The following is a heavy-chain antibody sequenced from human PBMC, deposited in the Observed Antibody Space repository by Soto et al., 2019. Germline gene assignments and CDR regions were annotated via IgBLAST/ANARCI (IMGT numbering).Heavy chain of an antibody. V-gene: IGHV3-15*01. D-gene: IGHD5-12*01. CDR3: TTDPRGDIVATITSIDY. J-gene: IGHJ4*02. CDR2: IKSKTDGGTT. CDR1: GFTFSNAW. Sequence: GGSLRLSCAASGFTFSNAWMSWVRQAPGKGLEWVGRIKSKTDGGTTDYAAPVKGRFTISRDDSKNTLYLQMNSLKTEDTAVYYCTTDPRGDIVATITSIDYWGQGTLVTVSS.